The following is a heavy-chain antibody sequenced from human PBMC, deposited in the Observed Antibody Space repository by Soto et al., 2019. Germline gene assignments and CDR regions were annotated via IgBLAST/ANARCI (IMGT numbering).Heavy chain of an antibody. CDR1: GFTLSSHY. V-gene: IGHV3-7*05. J-gene: IGHJ4*02. D-gene: IGHD1-26*01. CDR3: ARGGASEF. Sequence: EVQLVESGGGLVQPGGSLRLSCAVSGFTLSSHYMSWVRQAPGQGLEWVAAMNPDGREKYYVDSLKGRFTISRDDAQKSLYLEMSSLRVEDTAVYYCARGGASEFWGQRTLVAVSS. CDR2: MNPDGREK.